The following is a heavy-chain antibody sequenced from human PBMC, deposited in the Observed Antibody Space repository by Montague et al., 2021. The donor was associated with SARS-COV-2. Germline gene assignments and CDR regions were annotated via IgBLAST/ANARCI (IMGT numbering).Heavy chain of an antibody. CDR2: INNNCST. Sequence: SETLSLTCAVYGGSFSGYYWSWIRQPPGTGLDWNGEINNNCSTXXXQSXXXRGTISVAKYKNQYSLKLSPVTAADTAVYYCDCGTQASDWLFFLGFDYWGQGTLGTVSS. CDR1: GGSFSGYY. D-gene: IGHD3-9*01. J-gene: IGHJ4*02. V-gene: IGHV4-34*01. CDR3: DCGTQASDWLFFLGFDY.